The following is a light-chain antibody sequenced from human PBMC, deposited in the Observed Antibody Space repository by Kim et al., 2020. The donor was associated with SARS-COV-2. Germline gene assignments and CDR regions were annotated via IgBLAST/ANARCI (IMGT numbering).Light chain of an antibody. V-gene: IGLV3-21*04. CDR2: YDS. CDR1: NIGSKS. CDR3: QVWDSSSDHLV. J-gene: IGLJ3*02. Sequence: SYELTQPPSVSVAPGKTARITCGGNNIGSKSLHWYQQKPGQAPVLVIYYDSDRPSGIPERFSGSNSGNTATLTISRVEAGDEADYYCQVWDSSSDHLVFG.